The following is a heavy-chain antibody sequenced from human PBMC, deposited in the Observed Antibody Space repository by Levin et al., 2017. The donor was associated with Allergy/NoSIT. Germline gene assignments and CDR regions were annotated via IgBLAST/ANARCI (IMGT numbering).Heavy chain of an antibody. Sequence: LSLTCAASGFAFGDYAMTWVRQAPGKGLEWVSDITGGGSDTWYGDSVKGRFTVSRDTSKDMLYLELNSLRVEDTGIYYCAKKQAGTSGFSFDVWGQGTTVTVSS. CDR3: AKKQAGTSGFSFDV. V-gene: IGHV3-23*01. CDR2: ITGGGSDT. J-gene: IGHJ3*01. CDR1: GFAFGDYA. D-gene: IGHD6-19*01.